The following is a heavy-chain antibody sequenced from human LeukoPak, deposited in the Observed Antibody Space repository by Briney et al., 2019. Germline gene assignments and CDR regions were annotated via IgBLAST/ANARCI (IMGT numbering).Heavy chain of an antibody. D-gene: IGHD3-22*01. J-gene: IGHJ4*02. CDR3: ARGSYYDSSGHPLSFDY. CDR2: INHSGST. V-gene: IGHV4-34*01. Sequence: SETLSLTCAVDGGSFGGYYWSWIRQPPGKGLDWIGEINHSGSTNYNPSLKSRVTISLDTSKNQFSLKLISVTAADTAVYYCARGSYYDSSGHPLSFDYWGQGTLVTVSS. CDR1: GGSFGGYY.